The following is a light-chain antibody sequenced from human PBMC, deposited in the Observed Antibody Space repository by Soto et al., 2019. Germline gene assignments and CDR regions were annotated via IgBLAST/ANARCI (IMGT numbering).Light chain of an antibody. CDR3: QQYYDRPPT. CDR1: QSVLYTSNNKNY. V-gene: IGKV4-1*01. CDR2: CAS. Sequence: DFVMTQSPDSLAVSLGEKATVNCKSSQSVLYTSNNKNYLAWYQHKPGQPPKVLLYCASTRESGDPDRFSGSGAGTDFTLTSSSLHAEDVAVYYGQQYYDRPPTFGGGNNVYIK. J-gene: IGKJ4*01.